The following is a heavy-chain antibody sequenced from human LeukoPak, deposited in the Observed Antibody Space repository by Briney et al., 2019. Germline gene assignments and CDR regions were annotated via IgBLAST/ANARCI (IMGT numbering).Heavy chain of an antibody. CDR3: AKDIQLST. Sequence: PGRSLRLSCAASGFTFSSYAMHWVRQAPGKGLEWVAVISYDGSNKYYADSVKGRFTISRDNSKNTLSLQMNSLRVEDTAMYFCAKDIQLSTWGLGTMVTVSS. J-gene: IGHJ3*01. D-gene: IGHD5-24*01. V-gene: IGHV3-30-3*02. CDR1: GFTFSSYA. CDR2: ISYDGSNK.